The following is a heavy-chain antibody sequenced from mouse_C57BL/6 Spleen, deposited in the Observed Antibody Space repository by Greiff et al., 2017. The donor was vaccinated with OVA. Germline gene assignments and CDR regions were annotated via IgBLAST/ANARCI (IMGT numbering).Heavy chain of an antibody. J-gene: IGHJ2*01. V-gene: IGHV1-80*01. CDR1: GYAFSSYW. CDR3: ARGRDGGYCDY. D-gene: IGHD3-3*01. CDR2: IYPGDGDT. Sequence: QVQLQQSGAELVKPGASVKISCKASGYAFSSYWMNWVKQRPGKGLEWIGQIYPGDGDTNYNGKFKGKATLTADKSSSTAYMQLSSLTSEDSAVYFCARGRDGGYCDYWGQGTTLTVSS.